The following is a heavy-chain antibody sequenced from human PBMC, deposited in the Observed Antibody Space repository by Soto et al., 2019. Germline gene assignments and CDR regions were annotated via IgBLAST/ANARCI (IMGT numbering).Heavy chain of an antibody. J-gene: IGHJ1*01. V-gene: IGHV4-34*01. D-gene: IGHD5-18*01. CDR1: GGSFSGYY. CDR3: ARGRGLQLWLRAEYLQH. CDR2: INHSGST. Sequence: QVQLQQWGAGLLKPSETLSLTCAVYGGSFSGYYWSWIRQPPGKGLEWIGEINHSGSTNYNPSLKRQVTITVDTPKNQFSLKLSSVPAADTAVYYCARGRGLQLWLRAEYLQHWGQGTLVTVSS.